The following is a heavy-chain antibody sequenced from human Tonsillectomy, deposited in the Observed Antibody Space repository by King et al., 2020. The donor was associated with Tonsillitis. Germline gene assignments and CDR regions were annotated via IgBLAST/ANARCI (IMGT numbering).Heavy chain of an antibody. CDR1: GFTFSSYS. CDR2: ISSSSSYI. Sequence: VQLVESGGGLVKPGGSLRLSCAASGFTFSSYSMNWVRQAPGKGLEWVSSISSSSSYIYYADSVKGRFTISRDNAKNSLYLQMNSLRAEDTAVYYCARGRDGYSYGRPYYYYMDVWGKGTTVTVSS. J-gene: IGHJ6*03. V-gene: IGHV3-21*01. CDR3: ARGRDGYSYGRPYYYYMDV. D-gene: IGHD5-18*01.